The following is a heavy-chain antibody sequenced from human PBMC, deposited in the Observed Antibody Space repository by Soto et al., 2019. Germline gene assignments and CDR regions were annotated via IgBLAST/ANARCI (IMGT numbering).Heavy chain of an antibody. CDR3: ARAFLPIAVAGTGIDY. CDR2: INPNSGNT. V-gene: IGHV1-2*02. J-gene: IGHJ4*02. CDR1: GYTFTGYY. Sequence: ASVKVSCKASGYTFTGYYMHWVRQAPGQGLEWMGWINPNSGNTKYAQKFQGRVTMTRDTSTSTAYMELSSLRSEDTAVYYCARAFLPIAVAGTGIDYWGQGTLVTVSS. D-gene: IGHD6-19*01.